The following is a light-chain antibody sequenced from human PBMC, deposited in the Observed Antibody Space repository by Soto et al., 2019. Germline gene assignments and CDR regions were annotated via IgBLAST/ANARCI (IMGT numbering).Light chain of an antibody. CDR2: HAS. J-gene: IGKJ5*01. CDR3: QQSYSTPIT. CDR1: QSISTY. Sequence: DIQMTQSAPSRSASIDDRVTITCRASQSISTYLNWYQQKPGKAPKLLIFHASSLQSGVPTRFSGSGYGTDFTLTISSLQPEDFATYDCQQSYSTPITFGQGTRM. V-gene: IGKV1-39*01.